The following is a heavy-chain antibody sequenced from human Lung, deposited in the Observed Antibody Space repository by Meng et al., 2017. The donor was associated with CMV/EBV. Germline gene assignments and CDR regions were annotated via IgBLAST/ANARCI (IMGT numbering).Heavy chain of an antibody. D-gene: IGHD2-15*01. J-gene: IGHJ4*02. CDR2: FVNYVDT. V-gene: IGHV1-18*01. CDR1: GYTFGSYG. CDR3: ASGTPGRSYCDY. Sequence: QVHLLQSGPEVKKPGASVRVSCKASGYTFGSYGICWVRQAPGQGLKWMGWFVNYVDTYPAPKFQGRVTMTTDTHTNTAFMELRSLTSDDTAVYYCASGTPGRSYCDYWGQGTLVTVSS.